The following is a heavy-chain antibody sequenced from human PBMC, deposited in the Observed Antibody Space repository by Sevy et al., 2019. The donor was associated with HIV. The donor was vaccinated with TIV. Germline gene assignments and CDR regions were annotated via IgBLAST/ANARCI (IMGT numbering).Heavy chain of an antibody. V-gene: IGHV3-7*03. CDR1: GFTFSSYW. J-gene: IGHJ6*02. CDR3: ARLIGYDSSGYYYYYYGMDV. CDR2: IKQDGSEK. D-gene: IGHD3-22*01. Sequence: GGSLRLSCAASGFTFSSYWMSWVRQAPGKGLEWVANIKQDGSEKYYVDSVKGRFTISRDNAKNSLYLQMNSLRAEDTAVYYCARLIGYDSSGYYYYYYGMDVWGQGTTVTVSS.